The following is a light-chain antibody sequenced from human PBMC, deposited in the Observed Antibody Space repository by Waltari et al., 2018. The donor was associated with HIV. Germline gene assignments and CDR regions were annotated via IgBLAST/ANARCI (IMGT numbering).Light chain of an antibody. CDR2: TAS. CDR1: LGIGPW. J-gene: IGKJ3*01. CDR3: QQTGFSPFT. V-gene: IGKV1-12*02. Sequence: DIQMTQSPSPVPASVGDRVTIPCRASLGIGPWLAWYQQKPGQVPKLLVHTASILQRGVPSRCSGSGSGTDFTLTINGLQPEDYATYYCQQTGFSPFTFGPGTKVESK.